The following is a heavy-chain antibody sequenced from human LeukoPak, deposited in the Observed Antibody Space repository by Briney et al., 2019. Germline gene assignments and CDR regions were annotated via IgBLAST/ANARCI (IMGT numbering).Heavy chain of an antibody. Sequence: PSETLSLTCTVSGGSISSYYWSWIRPPPGKGLEWIGYIYYSGSTNYNPSLKSRVTISVDTSKNQFSLKLSSVTAADTAVYYCARLDDSSGSVDYWGQGTLVTVSS. CDR2: IYYSGST. J-gene: IGHJ4*02. CDR1: GGSISSYY. V-gene: IGHV4-59*01. CDR3: ARLDDSSGSVDY. D-gene: IGHD3-22*01.